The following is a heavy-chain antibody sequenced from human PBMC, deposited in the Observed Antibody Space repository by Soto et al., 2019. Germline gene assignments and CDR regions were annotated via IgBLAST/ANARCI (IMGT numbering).Heavy chain of an antibody. CDR3: ARLAEVWSGYYPYNWFDP. CDR1: GYSFTSYW. J-gene: IGHJ5*02. D-gene: IGHD3-3*01. Sequence: GESLKISCKGSGYSFTSYWIGWVRQMPGRGLEWMGIIYPGDSDTRYSPSFQGQVTISADKSISTAYLQWSSLKASDTAMYYCARLAEVWSGYYPYNWFDPWGQGTLVTVAS. V-gene: IGHV5-51*01. CDR2: IYPGDSDT.